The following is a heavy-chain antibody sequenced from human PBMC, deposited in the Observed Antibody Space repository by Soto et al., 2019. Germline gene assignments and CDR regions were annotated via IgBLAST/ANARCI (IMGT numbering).Heavy chain of an antibody. CDR1: GYTFTSYY. J-gene: IGHJ4*02. CDR3: ARGDDFWSGYYHSFDY. V-gene: IGHV1-46*01. CDR2: INPSGGST. Sequence: ASVKVSCKASGYTFTSYYMHWVRQAPGQGLEWMGIINPSGGSTSYAQKFQGRVTMTRDTSTSTVYMELSSLRSEDTAVYYCARGDDFWSGYYHSFDYWGQGTRVTVSS. D-gene: IGHD3-3*01.